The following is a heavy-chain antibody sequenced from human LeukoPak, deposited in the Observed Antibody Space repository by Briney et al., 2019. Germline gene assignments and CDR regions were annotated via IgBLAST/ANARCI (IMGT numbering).Heavy chain of an antibody. J-gene: IGHJ4*02. Sequence: PRGSLCPSCAASGFTVSSNCMSWVCQAPGKGLEWVSTISGGGGSTYYTDSVKGRFTISRDNPKNTLYLQINSLRAEDTAVYYCAKMGNYDYVWGHYRHDYWGQEPVVTVSS. CDR1: GFTVSSNC. CDR2: ISGGGGST. D-gene: IGHD3-16*02. CDR3: AKMGNYDYVWGHYRHDY. V-gene: IGHV3-23*01.